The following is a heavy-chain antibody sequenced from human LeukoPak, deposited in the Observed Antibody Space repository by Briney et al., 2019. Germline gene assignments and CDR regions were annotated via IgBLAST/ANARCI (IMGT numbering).Heavy chain of an antibody. Sequence: SETLSLTCSVSGYSISSGYYWGWIRQPPGKGLEWIGTIYHSGSTYYNSSLKSRVTISVDTSKNQFSLKLSSVTAADTAVYYCAKGADSGSYYVDTYYYYMDVWGKGTTVTISS. CDR2: IYHSGST. J-gene: IGHJ6*03. V-gene: IGHV4-38-2*02. D-gene: IGHD1-26*01. CDR1: GYSISSGYY. CDR3: AKGADSGSYYVDTYYYYMDV.